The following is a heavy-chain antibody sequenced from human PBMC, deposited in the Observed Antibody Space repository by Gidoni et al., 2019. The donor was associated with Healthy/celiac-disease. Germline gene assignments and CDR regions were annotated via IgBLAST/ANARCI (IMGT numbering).Heavy chain of an antibody. D-gene: IGHD6-13*01. CDR2: IYTSGST. CDR1: GGSISSGSYY. CDR3: ARVSAAAGTMLGAFDI. Sequence: QVQLQESGPGLVKPSQTLSLTCTVSGGSISSGSYYWSWIRQPAGKGLEWIGRIYTSGSTNYNPSLKSRVTMSVDTSKNPFSLKLSSVTAADTAVYYCARVSAAAGTMLGAFDIWGQGTMVTVSS. J-gene: IGHJ3*02. V-gene: IGHV4-61*02.